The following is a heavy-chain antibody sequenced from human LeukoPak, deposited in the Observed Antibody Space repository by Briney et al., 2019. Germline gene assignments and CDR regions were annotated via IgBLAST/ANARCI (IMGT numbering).Heavy chain of an antibody. CDR3: AXXIVAGDXFDI. D-gene: IGHD5-12*01. CDR2: ISGSGGST. J-gene: IGHJ3*02. Sequence: GGSLRLSCAASGFTFSSYAMSWVRQAPGKGLEWVSAISGSGGSTYYADSVKGRFTISRDNSKNTLYLQMNSLRAEDTAVYYCAXXIVAGDXFDIXGQGTMVTVSS. CDR1: GFTFSSYA. V-gene: IGHV3-23*01.